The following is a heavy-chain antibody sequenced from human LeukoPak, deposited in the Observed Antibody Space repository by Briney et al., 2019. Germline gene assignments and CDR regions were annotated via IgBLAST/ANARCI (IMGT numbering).Heavy chain of an antibody. CDR2: IYYSGST. CDR3: ARAREAYYYDSSGYYYLSYFDY. CDR1: GGSISSYY. V-gene: IGHV4-59*01. D-gene: IGHD3-22*01. J-gene: IGHJ4*02. Sequence: SETLSLTCTVSGGSISSYYWSWIRQPPGKGLEWIGYIYYSGSTNYNPSLKSRVTISVDTSKNQFSLKLSSATAADTAVYYCARAREAYYYDSSGYYYLSYFDYWGQGTLVTVSS.